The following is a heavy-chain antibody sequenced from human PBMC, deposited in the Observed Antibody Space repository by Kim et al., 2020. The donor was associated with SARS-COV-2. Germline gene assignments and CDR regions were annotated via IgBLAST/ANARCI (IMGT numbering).Heavy chain of an antibody. J-gene: IGHJ3*02. CDR3: AREDYYDSSGYYAFDI. Sequence: SVKGRFTISRDNAKNSLYLQMNSLRAEDTAVYYCAREDYYDSSGYYAFDIWGQGTMVTVSS. D-gene: IGHD3-22*01. V-gene: IGHV3-48*03.